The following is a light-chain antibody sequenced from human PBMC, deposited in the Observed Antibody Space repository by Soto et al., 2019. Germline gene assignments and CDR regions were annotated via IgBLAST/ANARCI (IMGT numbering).Light chain of an antibody. V-gene: IGLV2-8*01. CDR2: EAT. CDR3: CSYSDSNHFV. Sequence: QSALTQPPSASGSPGQSVTISCTGTSSDVDDYNYVSWYQQHPGKAPKLIIYEATHRPSGVPDRFSGSKSGNTASLTVSGLQAEDEADYFCCSYSDSNHFVFGTGTKVTVL. CDR1: SSDVDDYNY. J-gene: IGLJ1*01.